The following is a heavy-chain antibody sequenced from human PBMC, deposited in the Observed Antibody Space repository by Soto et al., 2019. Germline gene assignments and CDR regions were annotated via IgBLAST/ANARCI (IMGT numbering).Heavy chain of an antibody. CDR1: GGSISSSSYY. D-gene: IGHD4-17*01. CDR3: ASYYGGNLGYYYYGMDV. Sequence: SETLSLTCTVSGGSISSSSYYWGWIRQPPGKGLEWIGSIYYSGSTYYNPSLKSRVTISVDTSKNQFSLKLSSVTAADTAVYYCASYYGGNLGYYYYGMDVWGQGTTVT. V-gene: IGHV4-39*01. J-gene: IGHJ6*02. CDR2: IYYSGST.